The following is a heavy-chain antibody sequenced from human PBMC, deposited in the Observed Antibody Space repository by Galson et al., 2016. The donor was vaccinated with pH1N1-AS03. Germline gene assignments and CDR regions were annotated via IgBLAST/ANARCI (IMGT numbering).Heavy chain of an antibody. J-gene: IGHJ6*02. V-gene: IGHV1-69*06. CDR1: GGTFSGNT. Sequence: SVKVSCKASGGTFSGNTFTWVRQAPGQGLEWMGGIIPIYGSANYAQKFQGRVTITADKSTNTVYMELRSLKSDDTAVYYCAGNNTLYGVATYYHYGLDVWGQGTAVTVSS. D-gene: IGHD4-17*01. CDR3: AGNNTLYGVATYYHYGLDV. CDR2: IIPIYGSA.